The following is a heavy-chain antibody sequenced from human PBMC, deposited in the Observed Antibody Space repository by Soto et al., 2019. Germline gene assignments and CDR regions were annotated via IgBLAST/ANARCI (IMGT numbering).Heavy chain of an antibody. CDR2: IYYSGST. V-gene: IGHV4-31*03. CDR1: GGSISSGGYY. CDR3: ARSCSGGSCYGIDY. Sequence: QVQLQESGPGLVKPSQTLSLTCTVSGGSISSGGYYWSWIRQHPGKGLEWIGYIYYSGSTYYNPSRKIRVTIAVDTSKNQFALKLSSVTAADTAVYYCARSCSGGSCYGIDYWGQGTLVTVSS. D-gene: IGHD2-15*01. J-gene: IGHJ4*02.